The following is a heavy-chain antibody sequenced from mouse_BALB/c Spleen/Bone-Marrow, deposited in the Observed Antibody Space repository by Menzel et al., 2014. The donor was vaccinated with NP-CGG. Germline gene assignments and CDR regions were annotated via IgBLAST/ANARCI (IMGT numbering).Heavy chain of an antibody. D-gene: IGHD1-1*01. Sequence: QVQLQQSGAELVRPGTSVKVSCKASGYAFTKYLIEWVKQRPGQGLEWIGVINPGSGGTNYNEKFKGKATLTADKSSSTAYMQLSSLTSDDSAVYFCARGITTGYFDYWGQGTTLTVSS. CDR2: INPGSGGT. CDR1: GYAFTKYL. CDR3: ARGITTGYFDY. J-gene: IGHJ2*01. V-gene: IGHV1-54*01.